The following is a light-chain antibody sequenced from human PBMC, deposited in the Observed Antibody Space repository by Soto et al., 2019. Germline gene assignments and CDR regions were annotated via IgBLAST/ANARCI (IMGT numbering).Light chain of an antibody. V-gene: IGLV2-11*01. CDR3: CSHAGGSSWV. Sequence: QSALTQPRSVSGSPGQSVTISCTGTSGDVGAYDRVSWYQHYPTKAPKLIIYDVTNRPSGVPYRFSGSKSGSTASLTISGLQAEDEADYYCCSHAGGSSWVFGGGTKLTVL. CDR2: DVT. CDR1: SGDVGAYDR. J-gene: IGLJ3*02.